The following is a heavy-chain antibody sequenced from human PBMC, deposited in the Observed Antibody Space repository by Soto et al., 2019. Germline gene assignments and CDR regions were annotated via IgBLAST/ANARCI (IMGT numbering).Heavy chain of an antibody. V-gene: IGHV3-23*01. J-gene: IGHJ5*02. CDR2: ISGNGDST. Sequence: GGSLRLSCAASGFTFSSYAMTWVRQAPGKGLEWVSAISGNGDSTYYADSVKGRFTISRDNSQNTLYLQMNSLRAEDTAEYYCAKTYRIVVGPRLYNWFDPWGQGTLVTVSS. CDR1: GFTFSSYA. CDR3: AKTYRIVVGPRLYNWFDP. D-gene: IGHD3-22*01.